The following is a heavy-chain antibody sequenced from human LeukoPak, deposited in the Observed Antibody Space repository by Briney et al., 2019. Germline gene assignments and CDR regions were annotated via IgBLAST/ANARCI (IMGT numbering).Heavy chain of an antibody. D-gene: IGHD5-12*01. J-gene: IGHJ5*01. CDR2: ISGSGAYT. CDR1: GFTFSSYA. CDR3: AKGFPYSGYDYWFDS. V-gene: IGHV3-23*01. Sequence: GGSLRLSCAASGFTFSSYAMSWVRQAPGKGLEWVSGISGSGAYTYYADSVKGRFTISRDSSKNTLYLQMNSLRADDTAVYYCAKGFPYSGYDYWFDSWGQGTLVTVSS.